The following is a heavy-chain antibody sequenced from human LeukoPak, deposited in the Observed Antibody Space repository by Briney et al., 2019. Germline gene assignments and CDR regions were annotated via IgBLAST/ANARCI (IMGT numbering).Heavy chain of an antibody. Sequence: PSETLSLTCTVSGGSISSSSYYWGWIRQPPGTGLEWLGSIYYSGSTYYNPSLKSRVTISVDTSKNQFSLKLSSVTAADTAVYYCARPTYSWYAFDYWGQGTLVTVSS. CDR1: GGSISSSSYY. CDR3: ARPTYSWYAFDY. V-gene: IGHV4-39*01. CDR2: IYYSGST. D-gene: IGHD6-13*01. J-gene: IGHJ4*02.